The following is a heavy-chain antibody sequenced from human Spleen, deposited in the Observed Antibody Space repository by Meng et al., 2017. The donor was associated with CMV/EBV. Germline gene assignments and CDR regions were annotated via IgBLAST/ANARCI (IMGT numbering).Heavy chain of an antibody. J-gene: IGHJ5*02. CDR1: GGSSSSSNW. CDR2: IYHSGST. Sequence: CAVFGGSSSSSNWWSWVRQPPGKGLAWIGEIYHSGSTNYNPSLKSRVTISVDKSKNQFSLKLSSVTAADTAVYYCARDMGYSSSWFDPWGQGTLVTVSS. V-gene: IGHV4-4*02. CDR3: ARDMGYSSSWFDP. D-gene: IGHD6-6*01.